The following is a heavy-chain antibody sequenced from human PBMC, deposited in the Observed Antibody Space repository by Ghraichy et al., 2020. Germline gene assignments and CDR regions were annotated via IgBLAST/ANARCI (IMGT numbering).Heavy chain of an antibody. D-gene: IGHD1-26*01. J-gene: IGHJ3*02. V-gene: IGHV3-64D*06. Sequence: YVSAISSNGGSTYYADSVKGRFTISRDNSKNTLYLQMSSLRAEDTAVYYCVNDRGISRVGATLARGAFDIWG. CDR2: ISSNGGST. CDR3: VNDRGISRVGATLARGAFDI.